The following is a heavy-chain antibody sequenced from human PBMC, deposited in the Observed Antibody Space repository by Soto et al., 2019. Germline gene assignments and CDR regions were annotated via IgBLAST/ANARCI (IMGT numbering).Heavy chain of an antibody. CDR3: VRDGSKSLRDWFDP. Sequence: SETLSLTCNVSGGSISKFYWAWIRKTAGNGLEWMGRVYATGTTDYNPSLRSRVAMSVDISKKTFSLRLRSVTGADSGVYYCVRDGSKSLRDWFDPWGQGILVTV. V-gene: IGHV4-4*07. CDR2: VYATGTT. CDR1: GGSISKFY. J-gene: IGHJ5*02.